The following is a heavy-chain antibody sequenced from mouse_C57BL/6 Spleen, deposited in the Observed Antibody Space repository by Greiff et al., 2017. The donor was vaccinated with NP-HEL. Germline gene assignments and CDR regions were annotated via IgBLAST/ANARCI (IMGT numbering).Heavy chain of an antibody. CDR3: TRPPPLYYGSSYLFAY. D-gene: IGHD1-1*01. Sequence: QVQLQQSGAELVRPGASVTLSCKASGYTFTDYEMHWVKQTPVHGLEWIGAIDPETGGTAYNQKFKGKAILTADKSSSTAYMELRSLTSEDSAVYYCTRPPPLYYGSSYLFAYWGQGTLVTVSA. J-gene: IGHJ3*01. CDR1: GYTFTDYE. CDR2: IDPETGGT. V-gene: IGHV1-15*01.